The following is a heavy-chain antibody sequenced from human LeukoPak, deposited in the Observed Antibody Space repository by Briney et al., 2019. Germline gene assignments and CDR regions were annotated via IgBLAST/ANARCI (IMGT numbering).Heavy chain of an antibody. V-gene: IGHV3-53*04. CDR3: ARGSTDYYYGMDV. J-gene: IGHJ6*02. CDR1: GFTVSSNY. Sequence: GGSLRLSCAASGFTVSSNYMSWVRQAPGKGLEWVSVIYSGGSTYCADSVKGRFTISRHNSKNTLYLQMNSLRAEDTAVYYCARGSTDYYYGMDVWGQGTTVTVSS. CDR2: IYSGGST.